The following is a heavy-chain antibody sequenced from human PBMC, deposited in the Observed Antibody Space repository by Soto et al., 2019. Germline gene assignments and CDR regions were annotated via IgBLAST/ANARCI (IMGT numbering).Heavy chain of an antibody. CDR1: GYSFTTYG. V-gene: IGHV1-18*01. CDR2: IRVYNGDT. CDR3: ARALRVTGSRGYDY. Sequence: QVKLVQSGTEVKKPGASVKVSCKTSGYSFTTYGISWVRQAPGQGLEWMGWIRVYNGDTKYGQKFQDRVTMTTDTSTTTAYMGLRSLRSDDTAVYYCARALRVTGSRGYDYWGQGSLVTVSS. J-gene: IGHJ4*02. D-gene: IGHD3-22*01.